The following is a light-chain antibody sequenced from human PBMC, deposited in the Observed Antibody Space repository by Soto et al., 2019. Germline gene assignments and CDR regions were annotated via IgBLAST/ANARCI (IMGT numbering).Light chain of an antibody. CDR2: GAF. CDR3: QQYGSLPKT. Sequence: VMTQAPATLSVSPGERATLSCRASQSVSNNYLAWYQQKSGQAPRLLIYGAFSRANGIPVRFSGSASGTDFTLIISRLEPEDVAVYYCQQYGSLPKTFGQGTKVDI. J-gene: IGKJ1*01. CDR1: QSVSNNY. V-gene: IGKV3-20*01.